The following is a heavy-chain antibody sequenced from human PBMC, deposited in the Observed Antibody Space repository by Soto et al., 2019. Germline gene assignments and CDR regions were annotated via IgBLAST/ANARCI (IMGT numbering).Heavy chain of an antibody. Sequence: PSETLSLTCIVSGGSIGNYYWSWIRQPPGKGLEWIGYIYYSGSTNYNPSLTSRVTISVDTSKNQFSLKLSSVTAADTAVYYCARHRYSYGVYYFDYWGQGTLVTVS. J-gene: IGHJ4*02. CDR2: IYYSGST. D-gene: IGHD5-18*01. V-gene: IGHV4-59*08. CDR1: GGSIGNYY. CDR3: ARHRYSYGVYYFDY.